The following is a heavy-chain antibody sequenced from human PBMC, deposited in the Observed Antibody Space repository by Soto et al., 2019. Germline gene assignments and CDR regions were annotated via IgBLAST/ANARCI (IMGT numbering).Heavy chain of an antibody. D-gene: IGHD1-7*01. Sequence: QVRLVESGGGVVQPGRSLRLSCAASGFPFSAFAMHWVRQAPGKGLEWVELIWHDGNDRSYTDSVKGRFTISRDNSKNTVYLQMSDLRADDTAVYYCAGGNWNYGPPDYWGQGTLVTVSS. J-gene: IGHJ4*02. CDR3: AGGNWNYGPPDY. CDR1: GFPFSAFA. V-gene: IGHV3-33*01. CDR2: IWHDGNDR.